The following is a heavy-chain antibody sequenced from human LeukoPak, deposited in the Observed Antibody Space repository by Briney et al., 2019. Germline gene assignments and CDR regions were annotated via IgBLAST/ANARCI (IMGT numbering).Heavy chain of an antibody. D-gene: IGHD3-3*01. J-gene: IGHJ4*02. CDR3: ARMGQYYDFWSGYYQGDQHFDY. Sequence: GGSLRLSCAASGFTFSSYSMNWVRQAPGKGLEGVSYISSSSSTIYYADSVKGRFTISRDNAKNSLYMQMNSLRAEDTAVYYCARMGQYYDFWSGYYQGDQHFDYWGQGTLVTVSS. CDR2: ISSSSSTI. V-gene: IGHV3-48*01. CDR1: GFTFSSYS.